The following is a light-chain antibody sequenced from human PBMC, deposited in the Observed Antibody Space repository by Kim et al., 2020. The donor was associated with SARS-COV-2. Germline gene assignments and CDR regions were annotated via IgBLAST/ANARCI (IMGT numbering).Light chain of an antibody. CDR2: DAS. CDR3: QQRSNWPPIT. V-gene: IGKV3-11*01. CDR1: QSVSSY. Sequence: LSPGERATLPCRASQSVSSYLAWYQQKPGQAPRLLIYDASSRATGIPARFSGSGSGTDFTLTISSLEPEDFAVYYCQQRSNWPPITFGGGTKVEI. J-gene: IGKJ4*01.